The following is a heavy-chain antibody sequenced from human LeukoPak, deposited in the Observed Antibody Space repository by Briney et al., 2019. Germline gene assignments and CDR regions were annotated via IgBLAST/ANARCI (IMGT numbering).Heavy chain of an antibody. CDR1: GGSISSYY. J-gene: IGHJ4*02. CDR3: ASKEGYGPIDY. Sequence: ASETLSLTCTVSGGSISSYYWSWIRQPPGKGLEWIGDIYYSGSTNHNPALKSRVTISVDTSKNQFSLKLSSVTAADTAVYYCASKEGYGPIDYWGLGTLVTVSS. CDR2: IYYSGST. D-gene: IGHD4/OR15-4a*01. V-gene: IGHV4-59*01.